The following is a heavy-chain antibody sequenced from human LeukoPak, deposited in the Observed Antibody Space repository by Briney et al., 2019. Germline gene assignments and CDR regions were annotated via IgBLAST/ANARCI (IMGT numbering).Heavy chain of an antibody. D-gene: IGHD5-18*01. Sequence: GGSLRLSCAASGFTFSSYWMSWVRQAPGKGLEWVANIKQDGSEKYYVDSVKGRFTISRDSAKNSLYLQMNSLRAEDTAVYYCARCGYSYGYLYYYYYGMDVWGQGTTVTVSS. V-gene: IGHV3-7*01. CDR3: ARCGYSYGYLYYYYYGMDV. J-gene: IGHJ6*02. CDR2: IKQDGSEK. CDR1: GFTFSSYW.